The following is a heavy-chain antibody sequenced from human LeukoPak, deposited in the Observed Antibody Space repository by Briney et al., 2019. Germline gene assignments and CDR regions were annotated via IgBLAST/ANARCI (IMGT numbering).Heavy chain of an antibody. CDR2: ISYDGSNK. V-gene: IGHV3-30*18. D-gene: IGHD5-24*01. Sequence: GGSLRLSCAASGFTFSSYGMHWVRQAPGKGLKWVAVISYDGSNKYYADSVKGRFTISRDNSKNTLYLQMNSLRAEDTAVYYCAKDPAVMTLLMGAFDIWGQGTMVTVSS. J-gene: IGHJ3*02. CDR1: GFTFSSYG. CDR3: AKDPAVMTLLMGAFDI.